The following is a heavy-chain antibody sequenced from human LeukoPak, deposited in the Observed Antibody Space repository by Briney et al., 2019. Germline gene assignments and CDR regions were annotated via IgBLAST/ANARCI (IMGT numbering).Heavy chain of an antibody. CDR2: FDPEDGET. Sequence: ASLKVSCKVSGYTLTELSMHWVRQAPGKGLEWMGGFDPEDGETIYAQKFQGRVTMTEDTSTDTAYMELSSLRSEDTVVYYCATVDSSGPTYHYFDYWGQGTLVTVSS. V-gene: IGHV1-24*01. J-gene: IGHJ4*02. CDR3: ATVDSSGPTYHYFDY. CDR1: GYTLTELS. D-gene: IGHD3-22*01.